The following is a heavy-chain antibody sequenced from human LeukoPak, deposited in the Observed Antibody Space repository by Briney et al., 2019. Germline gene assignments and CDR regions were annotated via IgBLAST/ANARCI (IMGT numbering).Heavy chain of an antibody. V-gene: IGHV3-23*01. J-gene: IGHJ4*02. CDR2: ISGSVSTT. CDR3: AKRWAAAGGSPFDY. D-gene: IGHD6-13*01. Sequence: GGSLRLSCAASGFSFSTYVICWVRQAPGKGLEWVSAISGSVSTTFYADSVRGRFTISRDNSENTLYLQMNSLRAEDTAMYYCAKRWAAAGGSPFDYWGQGTLVTVSS. CDR1: GFSFSTYV.